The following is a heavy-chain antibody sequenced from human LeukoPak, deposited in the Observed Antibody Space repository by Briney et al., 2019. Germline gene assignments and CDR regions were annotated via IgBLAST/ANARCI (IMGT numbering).Heavy chain of an antibody. D-gene: IGHD4-23*01. CDR2: ISAYNGNT. CDR3: ARGGGTVVTGFDY. V-gene: IGHV1-18*01. J-gene: IGHJ4*02. CDR1: GYTFTSYG. Sequence: GASVKVSCKASGYTFTSYGISWVRQAPGQGLEWMGWISAYNGNTNYAQKFQGRVTITRDTSASTAYMELSSLRSEDTAVYYCARGGGTVVTGFDYWGQGTLVTVSS.